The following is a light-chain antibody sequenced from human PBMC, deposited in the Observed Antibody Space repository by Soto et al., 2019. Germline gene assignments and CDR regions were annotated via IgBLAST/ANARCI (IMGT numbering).Light chain of an antibody. V-gene: IGKV3-20*01. CDR3: QQYGSSPLT. Sequence: EIVLAQSPGTLSLSPGERATLSCRASQRVSNTYLAWYQQKPGQAPRLLIYGASSRATGIPDRFSGSGSGTDFTLTISRLEPEDFAVYYCQQYGSSPLTFGGGTKVDIK. CDR1: QRVSNTY. J-gene: IGKJ4*01. CDR2: GAS.